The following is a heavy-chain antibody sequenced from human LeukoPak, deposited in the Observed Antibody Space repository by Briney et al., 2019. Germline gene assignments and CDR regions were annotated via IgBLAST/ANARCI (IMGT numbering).Heavy chain of an antibody. CDR2: ISSSGSTI. V-gene: IGHV3-48*03. CDR3: AELGITMIGGV. J-gene: IGHJ6*04. D-gene: IGHD3-10*02. CDR1: GFTFSSYE. Sequence: GGSLRLSFAASGFTFSSYEMNWVRQAPGKGLEWVSYISSSGSTIYYADSVKGRFTISRDNAKNSLYLQMNSLRAEDTAVYYCAELGITMIGGVWGKGTTVTVSS.